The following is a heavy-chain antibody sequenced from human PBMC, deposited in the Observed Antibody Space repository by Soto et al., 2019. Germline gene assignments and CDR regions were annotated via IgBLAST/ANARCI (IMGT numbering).Heavy chain of an antibody. CDR1: GFTFSSYG. CDR3: ARGIEEWLSPNVYGMDV. V-gene: IGHV3-33*01. Sequence: GGSLRLSCAASGFTFSSYGMHWVRQAPGKGLEWVAVIWYDGSNKYYADSVKGRFTISRDNSKNMVYLEMNSLRAEDTAVYYCARGIEEWLSPNVYGMDVWGQGTTVTVS. CDR2: IWYDGSNK. J-gene: IGHJ6*02. D-gene: IGHD3-3*01.